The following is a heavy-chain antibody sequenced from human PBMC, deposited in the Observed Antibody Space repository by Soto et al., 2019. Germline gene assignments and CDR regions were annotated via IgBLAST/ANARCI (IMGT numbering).Heavy chain of an antibody. D-gene: IGHD3-10*01. CDR1: GGTFSSYT. Sequence: QVQLVQSGAEVKKPGSSVKVSCKASGGTFSSYTISWVRQAPGQGLEWMGRIIPILGIANYAQKFQGRVTITADKSTRTAYKERSSLRSEDTAVYYCARGGSGSYKDHRFDPWGQGTLVTVSS. CDR3: ARGGSGSYKDHRFDP. CDR2: IIPILGIA. V-gene: IGHV1-69*02. J-gene: IGHJ5*02.